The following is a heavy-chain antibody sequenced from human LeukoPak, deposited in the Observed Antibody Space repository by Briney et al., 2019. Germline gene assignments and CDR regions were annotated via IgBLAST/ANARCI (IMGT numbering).Heavy chain of an antibody. CDR2: IYYSGST. CDR3: ARESTYYDFWSGYPSPYYFDY. D-gene: IGHD3-3*01. CDR1: GGSFSSGSYY. Sequence: SETLSLTCTVSGGSFSSGSYYWSWIRQPPGKGLEWIGYIYYSGSTNYNPSLKSRVTISVDTSKNQFSLKLSSVTAADTAVYYCARESTYYDFWSGYPSPYYFDYWGQGALVTVSS. J-gene: IGHJ4*02. V-gene: IGHV4-61*01.